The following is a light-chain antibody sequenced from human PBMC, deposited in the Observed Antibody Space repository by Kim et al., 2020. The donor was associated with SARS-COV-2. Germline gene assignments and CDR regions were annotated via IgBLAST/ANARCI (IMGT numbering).Light chain of an antibody. CDR2: AAS. CDR1: QGISTY. CDR3: QQYYSSPQT. V-gene: IGKV1-8*01. J-gene: IGKJ1*01. Sequence: AIRITQSPSSLSASTGDRVTITWRASQGISTYLAWYQQKPGKAPKLLIYAASTLQSGVPSRFSGSGSGTDFTLTISCLQSEDFATYYCQQYYSSPQTFGQGTKVDIK.